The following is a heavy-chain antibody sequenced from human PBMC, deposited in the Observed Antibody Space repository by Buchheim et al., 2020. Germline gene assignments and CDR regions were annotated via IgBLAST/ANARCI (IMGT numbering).Heavy chain of an antibody. CDR3: ARGGSREQLGNGLDY. D-gene: IGHD6-6*01. CDR2: IYSGGST. Sequence: EVQLVETGGGLIQPGGSLRLSCAASGFTVSSNYMSWVRQAPGKGLEWVSGIYSGGSTYYADSVQGRFTISRDNSKNTLYLQRNSRRAEDTAVYYCARGGSREQLGNGLDYWGQGTL. CDR1: GFTVSSNY. V-gene: IGHV3-53*02. J-gene: IGHJ4*02.